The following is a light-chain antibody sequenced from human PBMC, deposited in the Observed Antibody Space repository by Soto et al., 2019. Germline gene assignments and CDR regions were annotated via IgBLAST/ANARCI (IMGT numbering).Light chain of an antibody. Sequence: EIVLTQSPGTLSLSPGERATLSCRASQSVSSSYLGWYQQKPGQAPRLRIYGASSRATGIPDRFSGSGSGTDFTLTISILETEDFTVYYCQQYGSSPQTFGQGTKVEIK. V-gene: IGKV3-20*01. CDR2: GAS. J-gene: IGKJ2*01. CDR1: QSVSSSY. CDR3: QQYGSSPQT.